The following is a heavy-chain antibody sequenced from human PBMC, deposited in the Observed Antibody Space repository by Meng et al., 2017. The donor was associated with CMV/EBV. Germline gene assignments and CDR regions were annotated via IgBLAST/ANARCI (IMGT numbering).Heavy chain of an antibody. CDR1: GFTFDDYA. J-gene: IGHJ5*02. Sequence: SLKISCAASGFTFDDYAMHWVRQAPGKGLEWVSGISWNSGSIGYADSVKGRFTISRDNAKNSLYLQMNSLRAEDTALYYCAKAGGWSMGRGYNWFDPWGQGTLVTVSS. D-gene: IGHD6-19*01. V-gene: IGHV3-9*01. CDR2: ISWNSGSI. CDR3: AKAGGWSMGRGYNWFDP.